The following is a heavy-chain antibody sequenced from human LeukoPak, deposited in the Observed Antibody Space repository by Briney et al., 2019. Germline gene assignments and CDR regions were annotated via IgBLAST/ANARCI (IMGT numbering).Heavy chain of an antibody. J-gene: IGHJ5*02. CDR2: IPHRGTY. CDR1: GGSLTSDY. D-gene: IGHD3-16*01. V-gene: IGHV4-59*01. Sequence: PSETLSLTSAVSGGSLTSDYFSSIREPPGHRLKCFGFIPHRGTYNYNPYLKSQVTMSVDTSKPQFSLRLSCVTAADTAIYYCPRVRWAVDALGWFDPWGKGNLVTVSS. CDR3: PRVRWAVDALGWFDP.